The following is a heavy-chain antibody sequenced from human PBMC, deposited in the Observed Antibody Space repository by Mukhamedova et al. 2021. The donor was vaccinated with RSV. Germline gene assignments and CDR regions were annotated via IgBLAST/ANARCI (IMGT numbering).Heavy chain of an antibody. CDR3: ARAWSDTSGYSDY. Sequence: GKGLEWVSSISSSSSYMYYADSVKGRFTISRDNAKNSLFLQMNSLRAEDTAVYYCARAWSDTSGYSDYWGQGTLVTVSS. D-gene: IGHD3-22*01. J-gene: IGHJ4*02. V-gene: IGHV3-21*01. CDR2: ISSSSSYM.